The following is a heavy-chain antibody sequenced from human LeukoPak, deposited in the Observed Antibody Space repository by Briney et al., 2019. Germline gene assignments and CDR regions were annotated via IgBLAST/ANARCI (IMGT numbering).Heavy chain of an antibody. Sequence: ASVKVSCKASGYTFTGYYMHWVRQAPGQGLEWMGWINPNSGGTNYAQTFQGRVTMTRDTSISTAYMELSRLRSDDTAGYYCARNLRHHGAYTLRDYWGQGTPGTVSS. CDR3: ARNLRHHGAYTLRDY. CDR2: INPNSGGT. V-gene: IGHV1-2*02. J-gene: IGHJ4*02. CDR1: GYTFTGYY. D-gene: IGHD4-17*01.